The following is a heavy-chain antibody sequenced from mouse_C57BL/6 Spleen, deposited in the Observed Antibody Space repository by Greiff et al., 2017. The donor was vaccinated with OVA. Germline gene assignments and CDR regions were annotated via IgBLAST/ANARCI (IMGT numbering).Heavy chain of an antibody. CDR2: IYPGDGDT. D-gene: IGHD2-3*01. CDR3: AREGLGNYDYAMDY. V-gene: IGHV1-82*01. CDR1: GYAFSSSW. J-gene: IGHJ4*01. Sequence: VKLQESGPELVKPGASVKISCKASGYAFSSSWMNWVKQRPGKGLEWIGRIYPGDGDTNYNGKFKGKATLTADKSSSTAYMQLSSLTSEDSAVYFCAREGLGNYDYAMDYWGQGTSVTVSS.